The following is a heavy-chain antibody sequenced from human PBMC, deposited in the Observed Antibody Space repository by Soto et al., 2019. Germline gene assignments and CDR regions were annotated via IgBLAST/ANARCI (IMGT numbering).Heavy chain of an antibody. CDR3: TTEREYYDSSGYYYVGSFDY. Sequence: PGASLRLSFEASGFTFSNAWMDWVRQAPGKGLEWVGRIKSKTDGGTTDYAAPVKGRFTISRDDSKNTLYLQMNSLKTEDTAVYYCTTEREYYDSSGYYYVGSFDYWGQGT. CDR2: IKSKTDGGTT. J-gene: IGHJ4*02. D-gene: IGHD3-22*01. V-gene: IGHV3-15*07. CDR1: GFTFSNAW.